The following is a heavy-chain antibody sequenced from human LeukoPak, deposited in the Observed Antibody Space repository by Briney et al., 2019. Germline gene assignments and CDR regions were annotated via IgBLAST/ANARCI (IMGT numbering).Heavy chain of an antibody. CDR1: GFTFSSYW. D-gene: IGHD3-3*01. CDR2: IKQDGSEK. J-gene: IGHJ4*02. CDR3: ARSYYDFWSGYNYLDY. Sequence: GGSLRLSCAASGFTFSSYWMSWVRQAPGKGLDWVANIKQDGSEKYYVDSAKGRFTISRDNAKNSLYLQMNSLRAEDTAVYYCARSYYDFWSGYNYLDYWGQGTLVTVSS. V-gene: IGHV3-7*01.